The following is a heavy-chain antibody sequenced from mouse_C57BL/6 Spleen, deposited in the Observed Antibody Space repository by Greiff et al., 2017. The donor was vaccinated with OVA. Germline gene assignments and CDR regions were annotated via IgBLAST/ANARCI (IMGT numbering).Heavy chain of an antibody. J-gene: IGHJ3*01. CDR2: IDPSDSYT. Sequence: QVQLQQPGAELVMPGASVKLSCKASGYTFTSYWMHWVKQRPGQGLEWIGEIDPSDSYTNYNQKFKGKSTLTVDKSSSTAYMQRSSLTSEDSAVYYCARGDGYYFFFAYWGQGTLVTVSA. D-gene: IGHD2-3*01. CDR1: GYTFTSYW. V-gene: IGHV1-69*01. CDR3: ARGDGYYFFFAY.